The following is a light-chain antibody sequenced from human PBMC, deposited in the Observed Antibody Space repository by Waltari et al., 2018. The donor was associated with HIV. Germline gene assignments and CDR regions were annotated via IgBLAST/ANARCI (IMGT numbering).Light chain of an antibody. CDR3: QSADSSGTLYV. CDR1: ALPKQY. Sequence: SYELTQPPSVSVSPGQTARITCSGDALPKQYAYWYQQKPGQAPVLVIYKDSERPSGIPERFSGSSSGTTVTLNISGVQAEDEADYYCQSADSSGTLYVFGTGTKVTVL. V-gene: IGLV3-25*03. CDR2: KDS. J-gene: IGLJ1*01.